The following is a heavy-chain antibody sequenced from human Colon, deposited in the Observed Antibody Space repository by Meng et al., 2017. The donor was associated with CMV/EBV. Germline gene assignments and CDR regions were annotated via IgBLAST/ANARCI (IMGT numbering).Heavy chain of an antibody. CDR3: AREMGYNWDLDHPYGMDV. Sequence: GGSLRLSCAASGFIFEDYAMHWVRQAPGKGLEWVANTRQDGTESYYGDSVKGRFIISRDNRNASLYLQMNDLRVEDTAVYYCAREMGYNWDLDHPYGMDVWGQGTTVTVSS. CDR2: TRQDGTES. CDR1: GFIFEDYA. J-gene: IGHJ6*02. D-gene: IGHD1-20*01. V-gene: IGHV3-7*03.